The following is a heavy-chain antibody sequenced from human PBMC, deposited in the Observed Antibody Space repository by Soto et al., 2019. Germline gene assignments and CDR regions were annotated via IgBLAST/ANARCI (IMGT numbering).Heavy chain of an antibody. CDR3: AGIYSGSPGGTLRY. Sequence: TCTVSGGSISIGCYYWSWIRQHPGKGLEWIGYIYYSGSTYYNPSLKSRVTISVDTSKNQFSLKLSSVTAADTAVYYCAGIYSGSPGGTLRYWGQGTLVTSPQ. V-gene: IGHV4-31*03. CDR1: GGSISIGCYY. CDR2: IYYSGST. J-gene: IGHJ4*02. D-gene: IGHD1-26*01.